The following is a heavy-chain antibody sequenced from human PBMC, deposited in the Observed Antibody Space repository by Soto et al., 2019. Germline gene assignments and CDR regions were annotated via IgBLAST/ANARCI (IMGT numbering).Heavy chain of an antibody. J-gene: IGHJ1*01. CDR1: GGSISSSSYY. CDR3: ARLSAAGTIQH. D-gene: IGHD6-13*01. Sequence: SETLSLSCTASGGSISSSSYYWGWIRQPPGKGLEWIGSIYYSGSTYYNPSLKSRVTISVDTSKNQFSLKLSSVTAADTAVYYCARLSAAGTIQHWGQGTLVTVSS. CDR2: IYYSGST. V-gene: IGHV4-39*01.